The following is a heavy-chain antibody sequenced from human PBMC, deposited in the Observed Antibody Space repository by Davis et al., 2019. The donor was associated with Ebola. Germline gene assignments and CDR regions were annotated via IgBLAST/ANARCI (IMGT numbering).Heavy chain of an antibody. CDR1: GGSISIYY. V-gene: IGHV4-59*01. J-gene: IGHJ5*02. CDR3: ARSYGSGIKGREINWFDP. Sequence: MPSETLSLTCTVSGGSISIYYWSWIRQPPGKGLEWIGYIYYSGSTNYNPSLKSRVTISEDTSKNQFSLKLSSVTAADTAVYYCARSYGSGIKGREINWFDPWGQGTLVTVSS. D-gene: IGHD3-10*01. CDR2: IYYSGST.